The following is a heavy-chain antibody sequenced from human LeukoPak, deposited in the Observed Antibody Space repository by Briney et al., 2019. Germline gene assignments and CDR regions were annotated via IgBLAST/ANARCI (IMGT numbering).Heavy chain of an antibody. D-gene: IGHD2-2*01. CDR2: IKQDESER. Sequence: GGSLRLSCAASGFTFSSYWMSWVRQAPGKGLEWVANIKQDESERYYVDSVKGRFTISRDNAKNSLYLQMNSLRAEDTAVYYCAREGSTSCYAFDYWGQGTLVTVYS. V-gene: IGHV3-7*03. CDR3: AREGSTSCYAFDY. J-gene: IGHJ4*02. CDR1: GFTFSSYW.